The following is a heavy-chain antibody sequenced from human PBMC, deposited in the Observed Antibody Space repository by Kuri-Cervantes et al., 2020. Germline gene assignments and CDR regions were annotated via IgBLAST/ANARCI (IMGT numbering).Heavy chain of an antibody. CDR1: GFTFSSYA. D-gene: IGHD3-22*01. V-gene: IGHV3-30*01. J-gene: IGHJ3*02. Sequence: LSLTCAASGFTFSSYAMHWVRQAPGKGLEWVAVISYDGSNKYYADSVKGRFTISRDNSKNTLYLQMNSLRAEDTAVYYCARDPDSSNRDAFDIWGQGTMVTVSS. CDR2: ISYDGSNK. CDR3: ARDPDSSNRDAFDI.